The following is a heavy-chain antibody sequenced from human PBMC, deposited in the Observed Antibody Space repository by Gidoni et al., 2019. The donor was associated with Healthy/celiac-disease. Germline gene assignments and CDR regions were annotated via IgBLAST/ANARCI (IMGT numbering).Heavy chain of an antibody. J-gene: IGHJ5*02. Sequence: QVQLLQSGAEVKKPGASVKVSCKDYGYTFTGYYMHWVRQAPGQGLAWMGWINPNSGGTNYAQKFQGRVTRTRDTSISTAYMELSRLRSDDTAVYYCARGLYYYGSGSGVWFDPWGQGTLVTVSS. CDR2: INPNSGGT. CDR3: ARGLYYYGSGSGVWFDP. CDR1: GYTFTGYY. V-gene: IGHV1-2*02. D-gene: IGHD3-10*01.